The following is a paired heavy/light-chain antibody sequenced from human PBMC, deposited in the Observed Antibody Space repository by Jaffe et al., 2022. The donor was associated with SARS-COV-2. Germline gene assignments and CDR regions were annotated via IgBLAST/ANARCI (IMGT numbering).Heavy chain of an antibody. V-gene: IGHV1-18*01. CDR2: ISAYNGNT. J-gene: IGHJ4*02. CDR3: AVATKKYSYGNYYFDY. Sequence: QVQLVQSGAEVRKPGASVKVSCKASGYSFTSYSITWVRQAPGQGLEWMGWISAYNGNTNYAQKLQGRVTMTTDTSTSTAYMELRSLRSDDTAVYYCAVATKKYSYGNYYFDYWGQGTLVTVSS. CDR1: GYSFTSYS. D-gene: IGHD5-18*01.
Light chain of an antibody. CDR3: QQYNNWPPLT. CDR1: QSVSSD. V-gene: IGKV3-15*01. Sequence: EIVMTQSPATLSVSPGERATLSCRASQSVSSDLAWYQQKPGQAPRLLIYGASTRATGIPARFSGSGSGTDFTLTISSLQSEDFAFYYCQQYNNWPPLTFGGGTKVEIK. CDR2: GAS. J-gene: IGKJ4*01.